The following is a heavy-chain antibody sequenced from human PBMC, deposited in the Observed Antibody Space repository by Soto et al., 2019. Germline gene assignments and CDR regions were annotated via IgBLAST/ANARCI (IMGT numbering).Heavy chain of an antibody. D-gene: IGHD6-6*01. V-gene: IGHV1-18*01. CDR1: GYTFTSYG. CDR3: ARDVDQWAARDLLGLDYYYGMEV. Sequence: VASVKVSCKASGYTFTSYGISWVRQAPGQGLEWMGWISAYNGNTNYAQKLQGRVTMTTDTSTSTAYMELRSLRSDDTAVYYCARDVDQWAARDLLGLDYYYGMEVWGQGTTVTVSS. J-gene: IGHJ6*02. CDR2: ISAYNGNT.